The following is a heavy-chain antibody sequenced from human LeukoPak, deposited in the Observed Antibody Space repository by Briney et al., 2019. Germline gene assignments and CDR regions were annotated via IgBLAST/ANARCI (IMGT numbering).Heavy chain of an antibody. V-gene: IGHV1-69*05. Sequence: SVKVSCKASGGTFSNYAISWVRQAPGQGGEWMGGISPIFGTANYAQKFQGRVTITTDESTSTAYMALSSLRSEDTAVYYCASDDGMAAAFVYYYYYMDVWGKGTTVTVSS. D-gene: IGHD6-13*01. J-gene: IGHJ6*03. CDR3: ASDDGMAAAFVYYYYYMDV. CDR2: ISPIFGTA. CDR1: GGTFSNYA.